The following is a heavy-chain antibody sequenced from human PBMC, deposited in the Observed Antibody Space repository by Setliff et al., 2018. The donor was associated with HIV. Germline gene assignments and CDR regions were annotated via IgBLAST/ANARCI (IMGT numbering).Heavy chain of an antibody. D-gene: IGHD4-4*01. J-gene: IGHJ6*02. CDR2: INPSGGST. V-gene: IGHV1-46*01. Sequence: GASVKVSCKASGYTFTNYYIHWVRQAPGQGLEWMGIINPSGGSTTYAQKFQGRVTMTRDTSTSTVYMELSSLRSEDTAVYYCARDAFDYTAYYYSYGMDVWGQGTTVTV. CDR1: GYTFTNYY. CDR3: ARDAFDYTAYYYSYGMDV.